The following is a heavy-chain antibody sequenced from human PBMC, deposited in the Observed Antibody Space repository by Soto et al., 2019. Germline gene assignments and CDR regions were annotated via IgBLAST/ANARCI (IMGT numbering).Heavy chain of an antibody. CDR1: GGAIGSHY. V-gene: IGHV4-59*04. Sequence: SETLSLTCTISGGAIGSHYWTWIRQPPGKGLEWIGEINHTGGTHYNPSLKSRVTMSVDTSKNQFSLRLSSVTAADTAIYYCATRITVFGLLIPPFDPWGQGTQVTVSS. J-gene: IGHJ5*02. CDR2: INHTGGT. CDR3: ATRITVFGLLIPPFDP. D-gene: IGHD3-3*01.